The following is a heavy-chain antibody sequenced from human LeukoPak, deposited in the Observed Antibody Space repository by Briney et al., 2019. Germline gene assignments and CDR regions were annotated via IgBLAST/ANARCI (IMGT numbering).Heavy chain of an antibody. CDR1: GGSISSYY. D-gene: IGHD2-21*02. V-gene: IGHV4-59*01. CDR3: ARTVSPRWNCGGDCYSWYYYYYYMDV. Sequence: SETLSLTCTVSGGSISSYYWSWIRPPPGKGLEWIGYIYYSGSTNYNPSLKSRVTISVDTSKNQFSLKLSSVTAADTAVYYCARTVSPRWNCGGDCYSWYYYYYYMDVWGKGTTVTVSS. CDR2: IYYSGST. J-gene: IGHJ6*03.